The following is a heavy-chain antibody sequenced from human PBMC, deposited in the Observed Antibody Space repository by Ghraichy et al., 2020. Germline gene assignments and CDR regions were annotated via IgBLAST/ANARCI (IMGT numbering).Heavy chain of an antibody. V-gene: IGHV3-30*18. CDR1: GFTFRNFG. Sequence: GGSLRLSCVGSGFTFRNFGMHWVRQAPGKGLEWVAVTSFDGSDKYYADSVKGRFTIARDNSKKTVYLQMSSLRVEDTAVYHCAKDLVGRPHHFDLWGQGTLVTVSA. CDR2: TSFDGSDK. J-gene: IGHJ4*02. CDR3: AKDLVGRPHHFDL. D-gene: IGHD1-26*01.